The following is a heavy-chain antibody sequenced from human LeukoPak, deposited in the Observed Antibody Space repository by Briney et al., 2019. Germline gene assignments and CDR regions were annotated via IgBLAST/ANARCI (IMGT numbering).Heavy chain of an antibody. CDR1: GFTFSSYV. Sequence: PGGSLRLSCSASGFTFSSYVMHWVRQAPGKGLEYVSAISSNGGRTYYADSVKDRFIISRDNSKNTLYLQMRSLRPEDTAVYYCVTDWGVITNDAFDICGTGTMVTVSS. V-gene: IGHV3-64D*09. J-gene: IGHJ3*02. CDR2: ISSNGGRT. CDR3: VTDWGVITNDAFDI. D-gene: IGHD3-10*01.